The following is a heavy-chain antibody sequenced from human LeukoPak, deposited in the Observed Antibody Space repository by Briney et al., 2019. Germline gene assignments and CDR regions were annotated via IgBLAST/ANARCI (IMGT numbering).Heavy chain of an antibody. CDR2: ISSTGNTI. J-gene: IGHJ4*02. V-gene: IGHV3-48*03. D-gene: IGHD2-15*01. CDR3: ARGRYCSGHNCYFDY. CDR1: EFTFASYE. Sequence: GGSLRLSCAASEFTFASYEMNWVRQAPGKGLEWISYISSTGNTIYYVDSAQGRFTISRDNARNSLYLQMNSLRAEDTAVYYCARGRYCSGHNCYFDYWGQGTLVTVSS.